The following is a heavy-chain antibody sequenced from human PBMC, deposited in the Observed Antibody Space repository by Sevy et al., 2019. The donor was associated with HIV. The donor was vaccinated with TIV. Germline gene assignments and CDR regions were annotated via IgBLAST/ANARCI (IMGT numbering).Heavy chain of an antibody. CDR3: AKDPRWGQVVVRDFDY. D-gene: IGHD3-16*01. Sequence: GGSLRLSCAASGFTFSSYGMHWVRQAPGKGLEWVAVISYHGSNKYYADSVKGRFTISRDNSKNTLYLQMNSLRAEDTAVYYCAKDPRWGQVVVRDFDYWGQGTLVTVSS. V-gene: IGHV3-30*18. CDR2: ISYHGSNK. CDR1: GFTFSSYG. J-gene: IGHJ4*02.